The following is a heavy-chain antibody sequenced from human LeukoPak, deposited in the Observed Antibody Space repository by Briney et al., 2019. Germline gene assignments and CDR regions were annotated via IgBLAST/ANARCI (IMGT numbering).Heavy chain of an antibody. CDR2: IKQDGSER. V-gene: IGHV3-7*01. CDR1: GFTFSSYW. D-gene: IGHD3-3*02. CDR3: ARIRAANAFDI. Sequence: GGSLRLSCAASGFTFSSYWMSWVRQAPGKGLEWVANIKQDGSERYYVDSVKGRFTISRDNAKNSLYLQMSSLRAEDTAVFYCARIRAANAFDIWGQGTMVTVSS. J-gene: IGHJ3*02.